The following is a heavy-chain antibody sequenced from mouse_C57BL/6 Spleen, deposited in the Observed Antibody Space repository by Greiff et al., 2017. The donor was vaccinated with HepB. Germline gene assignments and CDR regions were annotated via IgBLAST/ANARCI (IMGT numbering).Heavy chain of an antibody. CDR1: GYSITSGYY. CDR3: ARWRGDYFDY. Sequence: DVQLQESGPGLVKPSQSLSLTCSVTGYSITSGYYWNWIRQFPGNKLEWMGYISYDGSNNYNPSLKNRISITRDTSKNQFFLKLNSVTTEDTATYYCARWRGDYFDYWGQGTTLTVSS. J-gene: IGHJ2*01. CDR2: ISYDGSN. V-gene: IGHV3-6*01.